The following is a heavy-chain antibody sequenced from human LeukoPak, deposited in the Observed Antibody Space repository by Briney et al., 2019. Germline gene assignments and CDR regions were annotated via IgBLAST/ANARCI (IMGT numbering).Heavy chain of an antibody. CDR2: ISGSGGST. J-gene: IGHJ6*02. CDR1: GFTFSSYA. V-gene: IGHV3-23*01. D-gene: IGHD2/OR15-2a*01. CDR3: ASNRRWYYGMDV. Sequence: GGSLRLSCAASGFTFSSYAMSWVRQAPGKGLEWVSAISGSGGSTYYADSVKGRFTISRDNSKNTLYLQMNSLRAEDAAVYYCASNRRWYYGMDVWGQGTTVTVSS.